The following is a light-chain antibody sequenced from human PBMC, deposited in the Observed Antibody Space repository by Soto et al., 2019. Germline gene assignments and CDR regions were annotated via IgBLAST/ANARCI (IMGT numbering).Light chain of an antibody. Sequence: EITMKQRPSTTSLSHNETATLSSRASQSVSSNLAWYQQKPGQAPRLLIYGASTRATGIPARFSGSGSGTEFTLTISTLQSEDVAVYKCQQSNNWLSFGQGRRLESK. V-gene: IGKV3-15*01. CDR2: GAS. CDR3: QQSNNWLS. J-gene: IGKJ5*01. CDR1: QSVSSN.